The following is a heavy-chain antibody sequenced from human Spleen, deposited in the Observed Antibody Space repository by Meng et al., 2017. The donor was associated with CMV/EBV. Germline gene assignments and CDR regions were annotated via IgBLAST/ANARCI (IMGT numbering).Heavy chain of an antibody. V-gene: IGHV1-2*02. J-gene: IGHJ6*02. Sequence: ASVKVSCKASGYTFTGYYLLWVRQAPGQGLEWVGWINPKSDDTKYAQKFQGRVTMTRDTSITTAYMEVKRLRPDDTAVYYCARGLGYSSGSFSRRDGDYYFYGMVVWGQGTTVTVS. D-gene: IGHD3-10*01. CDR3: ARGLGYSSGSFSRRDGDYYFYGMVV. CDR1: GYTFTGYY. CDR2: INPKSDDT.